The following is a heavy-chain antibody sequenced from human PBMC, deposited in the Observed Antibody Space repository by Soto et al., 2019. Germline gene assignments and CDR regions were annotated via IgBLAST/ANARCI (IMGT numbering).Heavy chain of an antibody. D-gene: IGHD3-9*01. J-gene: IGHJ3*02. CDR1: GGSISSGGYY. CDR2: IYYSGST. V-gene: IGHV4-31*03. Sequence: SETLSLTCTVSGGSISSGGYYWSWLRQHPGKGLEWIGYIYYSGSTYYNPSLKSRVTISVDTSKNQFSLKLSSVTAADTAVYYCARASPTGPPSSFDIWGQGTMVTVSS. CDR3: ARASPTGPPSSFDI.